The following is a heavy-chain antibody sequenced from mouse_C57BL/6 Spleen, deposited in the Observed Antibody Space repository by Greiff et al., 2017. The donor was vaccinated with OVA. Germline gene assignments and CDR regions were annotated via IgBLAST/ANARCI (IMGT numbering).Heavy chain of an antibody. D-gene: IGHD1-1*01. J-gene: IGHJ2*01. V-gene: IGHV2-2*01. CDR3: ARNYYGSSYVSYYFDY. CDR1: GFSFTSYG. Sequence: QVHVKQSGPGLVQPSQSLSITCTVSGFSFTSYGVHWVRQSPGKGLEWLGEIWSGGSTDYNAAFISRLSICKDNTKSQVFFKMNSLQADDTAIYYGARNYYGSSYVSYYFDYWGQGTTLTVSS. CDR2: IWSGGST.